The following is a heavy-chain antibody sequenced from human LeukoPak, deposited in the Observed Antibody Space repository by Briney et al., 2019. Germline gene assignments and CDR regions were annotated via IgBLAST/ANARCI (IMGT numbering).Heavy chain of an antibody. J-gene: IGHJ4*02. CDR3: ARAGAWKRYCSGGSCYTNYFDY. Sequence: SETLSLTCAVYGGSFSGYYWSWTRQPPGKGLEWIGEINHSGSTNYNPSLKSRVTISVDTSKNQFSLKLSSVTAADTAVYYCARAGAWKRYCSGGSCYTNYFDYWGQGTLVTVSS. V-gene: IGHV4-34*01. CDR2: INHSGST. CDR1: GGSFSGYY. D-gene: IGHD2-15*01.